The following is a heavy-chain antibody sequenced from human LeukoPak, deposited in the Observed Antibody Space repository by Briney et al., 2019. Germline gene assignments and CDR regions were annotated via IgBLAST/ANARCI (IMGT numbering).Heavy chain of an antibody. V-gene: IGHV4-59*08. Sequence: SETLSLTCTVSGGSISSYYWSWIRQPPGKGLEWIGYIYYSGSTNYNPSLKSRVTISVDTSKNQFSLKLSSVTAADTAVYYCAILPYFDYWGQGTLVTVSS. CDR2: IYYSGST. CDR3: AILPYFDY. J-gene: IGHJ4*02. CDR1: GGSISSYY.